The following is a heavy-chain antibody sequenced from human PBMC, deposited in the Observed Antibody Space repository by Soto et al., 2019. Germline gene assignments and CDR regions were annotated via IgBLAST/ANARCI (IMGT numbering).Heavy chain of an antibody. CDR3: GIVPVSKLWLSRAYGLDV. Sequence: QVQLLQSGAEVKKPGASVKVSCKASGYTFTTYGIGWVRQAPGQGLEWMGWINPNNGHTNYAPKLQGRVTMTTDTSATTAYMEFRSLTSDDTAVYFCGIVPVSKLWLSRAYGLDVWGQGTTVAVSS. V-gene: IGHV1-18*01. CDR2: INPNNGHT. CDR1: GYTFTTYG. D-gene: IGHD6-19*01. J-gene: IGHJ6*02.